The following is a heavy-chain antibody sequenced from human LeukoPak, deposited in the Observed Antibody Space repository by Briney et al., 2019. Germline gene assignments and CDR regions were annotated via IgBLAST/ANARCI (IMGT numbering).Heavy chain of an antibody. Sequence: GGSLRLSCAASGFTFSSYSMNWVRQAPGKGLEWVSSISSSSSYIYYADSVKGRFTISRDNAKNSLYLQMNSLRAEDTAVYYCAREYRYNWNYAYFDYWGQGTLVTVSS. J-gene: IGHJ4*02. CDR2: ISSSSSYI. CDR3: AREYRYNWNYAYFDY. CDR1: GFTFSSYS. D-gene: IGHD1-7*01. V-gene: IGHV3-21*01.